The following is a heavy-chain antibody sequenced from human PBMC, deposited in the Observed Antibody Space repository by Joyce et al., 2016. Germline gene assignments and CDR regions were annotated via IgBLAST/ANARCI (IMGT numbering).Heavy chain of an antibody. V-gene: IGHV3-23*01. CDR3: ARAYGVAAVRYYFDY. CDR2: ISGSVGNT. Sequence: EVHLLESGGGLVQPGGSLRLSCVASGFTFSNYAMTWVRQAPGKGLELVSTISGSVGNTYYADSVKGRFTISRDNFKNTLFLRMNSLRVEDTAQYYCARAYGVAAVRYYFDYWGQGTLIAVSS. CDR1: GFTFSNYA. D-gene: IGHD2-15*01. J-gene: IGHJ4*02.